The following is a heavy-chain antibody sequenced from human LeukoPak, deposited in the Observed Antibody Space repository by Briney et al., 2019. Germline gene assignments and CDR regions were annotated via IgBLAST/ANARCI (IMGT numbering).Heavy chain of an antibody. CDR1: GGSFSGYY. J-gene: IGHJ5*02. V-gene: IGHV4-34*01. Sequence: PSETLSLTCAVYGGSFSGYYWSWIRQPPGKGLELIGEINHSGSTNYNPSLKSRVTISVDTSKNQFSLKLSSVTAADTAVYYCARGMVGYCSSTSCREFDPWGQGTLVTVSS. CDR2: INHSGST. D-gene: IGHD2-2*01. CDR3: ARGMVGYCSSTSCREFDP.